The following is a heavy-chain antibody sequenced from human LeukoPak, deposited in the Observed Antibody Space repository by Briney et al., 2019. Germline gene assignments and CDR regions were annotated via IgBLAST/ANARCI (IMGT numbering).Heavy chain of an antibody. V-gene: IGHV1-8*01. CDR2: MNPNSGNT. Sequence: ASVKVSCKASGYTFTSYDINWLRQATGQGLEWMGWMNPNSGNTGYAQRFHGRDTMTSNISINTAYMELRSLRFEDTAMYYCDRAPYGSSYGMDVWGQGTTVTVSS. CDR1: GYTFTSYD. CDR3: DRAPYGSSYGMDV. J-gene: IGHJ6*02. D-gene: IGHD4-17*01.